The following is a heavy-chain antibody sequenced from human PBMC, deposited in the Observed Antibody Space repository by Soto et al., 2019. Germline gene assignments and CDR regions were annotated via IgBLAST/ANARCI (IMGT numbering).Heavy chain of an antibody. CDR2: IPGSGGHKLHP. V-gene: IGHV3-23*01. D-gene: IGHD5-18*01. CDR1: GFTFTNYA. CDR3: AKERDTRSSSCFDS. Sequence: GGSLRLSCAASGFTFTNYAMSWVRLAPGQGLEWVSTIPGSGGHKLHPEYADSVKGRFTISRDNFQNTLDLQMDSLRAEDTAVYYCAKERDTRSSSCFDSWGQGTLVTVSS. J-gene: IGHJ4*02.